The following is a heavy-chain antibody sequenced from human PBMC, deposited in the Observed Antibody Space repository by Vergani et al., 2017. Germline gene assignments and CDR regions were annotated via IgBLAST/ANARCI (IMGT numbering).Heavy chain of an antibody. CDR3: AKVGRSEVAGTFGAFDI. CDR2: LSASDRRT. Sequence: EVQLLESGGDLVQPGGSLRLSCAASGFTFIMHAMSWVRQAPGKGLEWVSTLSASDRRTHYADSAKGRFTISRDISKNTLFLHMNSLRPEDTAVYYCAKVGRSEVAGTFGAFDIWGQGTMVTVSS. CDR1: GFTFIMHA. J-gene: IGHJ3*02. D-gene: IGHD6-19*01. V-gene: IGHV3-23*01.